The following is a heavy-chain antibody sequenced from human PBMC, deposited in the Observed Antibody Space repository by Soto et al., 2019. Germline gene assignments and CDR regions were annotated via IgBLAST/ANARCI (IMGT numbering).Heavy chain of an antibody. CDR2: ISNNGAHT. CDR1: GFTFSNYE. V-gene: IGHV3-64*01. J-gene: IGHJ4*02. D-gene: IGHD3-10*01. CDR3: SKDEGLLWCGGLDY. Sequence: GGSLRLSCAAYGFTFSNYEMHCVRQAPGKGLEYVSGISNNGAHTDYAKSVKDRFTISRDNSKNTLYLQMNSLRAEDTAVYYCSKDEGLLWCGGLDYWGRRSPVTVSS.